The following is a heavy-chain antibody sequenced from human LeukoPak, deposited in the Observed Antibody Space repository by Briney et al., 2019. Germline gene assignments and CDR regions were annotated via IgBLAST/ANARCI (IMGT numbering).Heavy chain of an antibody. D-gene: IGHD3-10*01. V-gene: IGHV3-9*01. CDR3: SSTFGSGSYLHS. CDR2: ISWNGDTI. CDR1: GFDFHDYM. J-gene: IGHJ5*02. Sequence: GGSLRLSWAASGFDFHDYMMHWVRQPPGKGLEWVSEISWNGDTIGYADSVKGRFIISRDNARRSLYLQMNSLRPEDTAFYYCSSTFGSGSYLHSWGQGTLVTVSS.